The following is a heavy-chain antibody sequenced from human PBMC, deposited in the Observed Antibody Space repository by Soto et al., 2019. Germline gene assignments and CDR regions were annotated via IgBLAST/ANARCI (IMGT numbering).Heavy chain of an antibody. Sequence: PETLSLTCTVSGVSSNTNNYYWGWVRQPPGKGLEWIGNIFYSGSTFYNPSLRSRLTISVDTSKNQFSLRLNSVTAADAAVYYCAGFVVPASRNTGFDYWGQGTLVTVSS. J-gene: IGHJ4*02. CDR3: AGFVVPASRNTGFDY. V-gene: IGHV4-39*01. CDR2: IFYSGST. D-gene: IGHD2-15*01. CDR1: GVSSNTNNYY.